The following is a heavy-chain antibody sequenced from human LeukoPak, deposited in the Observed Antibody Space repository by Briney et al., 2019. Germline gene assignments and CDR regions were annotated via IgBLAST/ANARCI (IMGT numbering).Heavy chain of an antibody. V-gene: IGHV4-28*01. CDR1: GYSIRSGNW. CDR3: ARMTGVGATRAFDY. Sequence: SETLSLTCAVSGYSIRSGNWWAWIRQPPGKGLEWIGYIYYSGSTYYNPSLKSRVTMSVDTSKNQFSLKLSPVTAVDTAAYYCARMTGVGATRAFDYWGQGTLVTVSS. J-gene: IGHJ4*02. D-gene: IGHD1-26*01. CDR2: IYYSGST.